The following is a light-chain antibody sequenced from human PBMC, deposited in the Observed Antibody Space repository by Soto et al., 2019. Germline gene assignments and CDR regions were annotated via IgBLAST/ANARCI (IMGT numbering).Light chain of an antibody. CDR1: QSVSSSY. Sequence: ELVLTQSPGTLSLSPGERATLSCRASQSVSSSYLAWYQQKPGQAPRLLIYGASSRATGIPDRFSGSGSGTDFTLTISRLEPEDFAVYYCHQYASSPRTFGQGTKVEIK. CDR2: GAS. V-gene: IGKV3-20*01. CDR3: HQYASSPRT. J-gene: IGKJ1*01.